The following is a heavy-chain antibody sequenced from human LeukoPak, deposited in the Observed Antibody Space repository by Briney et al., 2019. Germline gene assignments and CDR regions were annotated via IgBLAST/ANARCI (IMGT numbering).Heavy chain of an antibody. CDR2: ISSSSSTI. V-gene: IGHV3-48*01. Sequence: PGGSLRLSCAASGFTFSSYSMNWVRQAPGKGLEWVSYISSSSSTIYYADSVKGRFTISRDNAKNSLYLQMNSLRAEDTAVYYCARDGNYYDSSGYPDYWGQGTLVTVSS. CDR1: GFTFSSYS. D-gene: IGHD3-22*01. CDR3: ARDGNYYDSSGYPDY. J-gene: IGHJ4*02.